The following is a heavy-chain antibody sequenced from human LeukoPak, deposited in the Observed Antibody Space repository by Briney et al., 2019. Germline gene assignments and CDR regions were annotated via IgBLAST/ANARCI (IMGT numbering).Heavy chain of an antibody. J-gene: IGHJ4*02. CDR2: IRFDGSNK. D-gene: IGHD3-22*01. CDR3: AKGDYYDSSGPFDY. CDR1: GFSFSDYG. Sequence: GGSLRLSCAASGFSFSDYGMHWVRQAPGKGLEWVAFIRFDGSNKYYTESVKGRFTISRDNSKNTLYLQMNSLRAEDTAVYYCAKGDYYDSSGPFDYWGQGTLVTVSS. V-gene: IGHV3-30*02.